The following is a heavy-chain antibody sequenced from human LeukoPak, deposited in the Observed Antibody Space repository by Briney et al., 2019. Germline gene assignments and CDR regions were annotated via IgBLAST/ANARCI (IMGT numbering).Heavy chain of an antibody. V-gene: IGHV3-21*01. CDR3: AKSGYSYMDV. CDR1: GFIFSSYS. J-gene: IGHJ6*03. D-gene: IGHD5-18*01. Sequence: PGGSLRLSCAASGFIFSSYSMNWVRQAPGKGLEWVSSISSSSSYIYYPDSVKGRFTISRDNAKNSLYLQMNSLRAEDTAVYYCAKSGYSYMDVWGKGTTVTVSS. CDR2: ISSSSSYI.